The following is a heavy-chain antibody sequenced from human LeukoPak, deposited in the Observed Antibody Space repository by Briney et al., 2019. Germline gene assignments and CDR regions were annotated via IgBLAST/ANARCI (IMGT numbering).Heavy chain of an antibody. CDR1: GGSFSGYY. CDR2: INYSGRT. CDR3: ARGPSERYYESSGYYYFDY. D-gene: IGHD3-22*01. V-gene: IGHV4-34*01. Sequence: SETLSLTCAVYGGSFSGYYWTWIRQPPGKGPEWIGEINYSGRTNYNPSLKGRVTISVDTSRNQFSLKVSSVTAAGTAVYYCARGPSERYYESSGYYYFDYWGQGTLVTVSS. J-gene: IGHJ4*02.